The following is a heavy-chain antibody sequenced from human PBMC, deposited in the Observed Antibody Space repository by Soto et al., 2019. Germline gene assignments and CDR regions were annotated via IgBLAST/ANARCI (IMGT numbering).Heavy chain of an antibody. CDR3: ASGGCGDGYCTNGVLQAFDY. V-gene: IGHV4-31*03. J-gene: IGHJ4*02. Sequence: SETLSLTCTVSGGSISSGGYYWSWIRQHPGKGLEWIGYINYSGSTNYNPSLKSRVTISVDTSKNQFSLKLSSVTAADTAVYYCASGGCGDGYCTNGVLQAFDYWGQGTLVTVSS. CDR1: GGSISSGGYY. D-gene: IGHD2-8*01. CDR2: INYSGST.